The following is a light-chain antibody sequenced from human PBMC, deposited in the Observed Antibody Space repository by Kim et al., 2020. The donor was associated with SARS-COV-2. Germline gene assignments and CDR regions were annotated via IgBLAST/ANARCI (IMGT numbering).Light chain of an antibody. CDR1: KNDIGRYNY. J-gene: IGLJ1*01. Sequence: QSITISCTGTKNDIGRYNYVSWYQQYPGKAPKLIIFDVTQRPSGVSSRFSGSKSGNTASLTISGLQAEDEAEYFCSSYTISSLFYVFGSGTKVTVL. V-gene: IGLV2-14*03. CDR3: SSYTISSLFYV. CDR2: DVT.